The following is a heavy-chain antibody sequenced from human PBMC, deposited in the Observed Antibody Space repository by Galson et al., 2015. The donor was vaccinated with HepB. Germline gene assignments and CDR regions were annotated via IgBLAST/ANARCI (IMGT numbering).Heavy chain of an antibody. D-gene: IGHD7-27*01. CDR1: GFTFDDYG. V-gene: IGHV3-20*04. Sequence: SLRLSCAASGFTFDDYGMSWVRQAPGKGLEWVSGINWNGGSTGYADSVKGRFTISRDNAKNSLYLQMNSLRAEDTALYYCARRTGILELGIVGEFDPWGQGTLVTVSS. CDR2: INWNGGST. CDR3: ARRTGILELGIVGEFDP. J-gene: IGHJ5*02.